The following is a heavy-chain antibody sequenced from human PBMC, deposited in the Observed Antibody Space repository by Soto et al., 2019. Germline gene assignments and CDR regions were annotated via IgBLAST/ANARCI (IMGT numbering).Heavy chain of an antibody. Sequence: PGGALRLSCAASGFIVISNYMSWVRQAPGKGLEWVSVIYSGGSTYYADSVKGRFTISRDNSRNTLYLQMNSLRAEDTAVYYCARDLLWGTYYYDSSGLDYWGQGTLVTVSS. CDR2: IYSGGST. CDR1: GFIVISNY. V-gene: IGHV3-66*01. CDR3: ARDLLWGTYYYDSSGLDY. D-gene: IGHD3-22*01. J-gene: IGHJ4*02.